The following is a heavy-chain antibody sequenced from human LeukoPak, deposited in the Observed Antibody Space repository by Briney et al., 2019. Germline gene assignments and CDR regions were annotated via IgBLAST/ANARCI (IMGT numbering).Heavy chain of an antibody. J-gene: IGHJ5*02. V-gene: IGHV1-8*01. CDR3: ARVFCSSTSCYVWFDP. CDR1: GYTFTSHD. CDR2: MNPNSGNT. Sequence: ASVKVSFKASGYTFTSHDINWVRQATGQGLEWMGWMNPNSGNTGYAQKFQGRVTMTRNTSISTTYMELSSLRSEDTAVYYCARVFCSSTSCYVWFDPWGQGTLVTVSS. D-gene: IGHD2-2*01.